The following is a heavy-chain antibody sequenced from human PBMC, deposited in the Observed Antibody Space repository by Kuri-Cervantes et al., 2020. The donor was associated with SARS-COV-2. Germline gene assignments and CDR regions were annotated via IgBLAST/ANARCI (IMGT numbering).Heavy chain of an antibody. CDR1: GFTFSSSW. CDR3: ARDLVVPAAMRDYYYYGMDV. D-gene: IGHD2-2*01. CDR2: IKCDGSEK. J-gene: IGHJ6*02. Sequence: GESLKISCAASGFTFSSSWMHWVCQAPEKGLEWVADIKCDGSEKYYVDSVKGRLTISRDNAKNSLYLQVNSLRAEDTAVYYCARDLVVPAAMRDYYYYGMDVWAQGTTVTVSS. V-gene: IGHV3-52*01.